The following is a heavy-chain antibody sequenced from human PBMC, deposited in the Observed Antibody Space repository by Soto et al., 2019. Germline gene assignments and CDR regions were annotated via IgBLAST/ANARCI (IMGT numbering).Heavy chain of an antibody. Sequence: SETLSLTCTVSGGSISSGGYYWSWIRQHPGKGLEWIGYIYYSGSTYYNPSLKSRVTISVDTSKNQFSLKLSSVTAADTAVYYCARRAGYSSSWYSGYYFDYWGQGTLVTVSS. D-gene: IGHD6-13*01. CDR2: IYYSGST. CDR1: GGSISSGGYY. CDR3: ARRAGYSSSWYSGYYFDY. V-gene: IGHV4-31*03. J-gene: IGHJ4*02.